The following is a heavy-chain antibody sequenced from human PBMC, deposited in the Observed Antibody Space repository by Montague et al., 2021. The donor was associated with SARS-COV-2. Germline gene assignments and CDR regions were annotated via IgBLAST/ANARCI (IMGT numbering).Heavy chain of an antibody. Sequence: ETLSLTCVVSGDSISTDNWWTWVRLPPGKGLEWVGEIYHTGSTKYKPSLKSRVSMSVDKSWNQFSLKLSSVTAADTAVYYCARGTKRVFTYDYDSSGYASDYWGQGTLVTVSS. CDR3: ARGTKRVFTYDYDSSGYASDY. CDR1: GDSISTDNW. CDR2: IYHTGST. V-gene: IGHV4-4*02. J-gene: IGHJ4*02. D-gene: IGHD3-22*01.